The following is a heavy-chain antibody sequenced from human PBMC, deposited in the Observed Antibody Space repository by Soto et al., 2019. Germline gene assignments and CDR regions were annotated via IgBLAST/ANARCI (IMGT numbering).Heavy chain of an antibody. J-gene: IGHJ5*02. CDR1: GFVFSNAW. Sequence: VQLVEFGGGSVKPGGSLRLSCTASGFVFSNAWMNWVRRGPGKGLEWVGHVKTKSDGWATDYAAPVKGRFTMSREDSKNTVYLEMSGLKAEDTGIYYCSTGYSTGWYVGHWGQGTLVTVSS. D-gene: IGHD6-19*01. V-gene: IGHV3-15*07. CDR3: STGYSTGWYVGH. CDR2: VKTKSDGWAT.